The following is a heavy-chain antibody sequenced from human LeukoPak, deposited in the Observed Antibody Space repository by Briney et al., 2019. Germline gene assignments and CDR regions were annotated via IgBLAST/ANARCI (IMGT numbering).Heavy chain of an antibody. J-gene: IGHJ4*02. V-gene: IGHV1-69*13. D-gene: IGHD3-22*01. CDR2: IIPIFGTA. Sequence: ASVTVSCKASGGTFSSYAISWVRQAPGQGLEWMGGIIPIFGTANYAQKFQGGVTITADESTSTAYMELSSLRSEDTAVYYCASYYYDSSGYYGVLDYWGQGTLVTVSS. CDR1: GGTFSSYA. CDR3: ASYYYDSSGYYGVLDY.